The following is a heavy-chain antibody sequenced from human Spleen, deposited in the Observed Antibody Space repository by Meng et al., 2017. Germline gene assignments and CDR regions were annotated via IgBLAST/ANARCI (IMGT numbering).Heavy chain of an antibody. V-gene: IGHV4-34*01. J-gene: IGHJ4*02. CDR2: INHSGST. CDR3: ARGPTTMAHDFDY. D-gene: IGHD4-11*01. CDR1: GWSFSDYC. Sequence: QVHVQQGGAGRLKPSDTLSLTWVCFGWSFSDYCWSWIRQPPGKGLGWIGDINHSGSTNYNPSLESRATISVDTSQNNLSLKLSSVTAADSAVYYCARGPTTMAHDFDYWGQGTLVTVSS.